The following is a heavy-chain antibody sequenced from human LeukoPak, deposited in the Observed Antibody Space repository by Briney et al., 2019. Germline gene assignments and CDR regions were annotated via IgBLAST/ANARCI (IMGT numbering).Heavy chain of an antibody. Sequence: GGSLRLSCAASGFTFSNYNMNWVRQAPGKGLEWVANIKQDGSKKYYVDSVKGRFTISRDNAKNSLYLQMNRLRAEDTAVYYCARDLNSGSYDYWGQGTLVTVSS. CDR2: IKQDGSKK. V-gene: IGHV3-7*01. CDR3: ARDLNSGSYDY. CDR1: GFTFSNYN. J-gene: IGHJ4*02. D-gene: IGHD1-26*01.